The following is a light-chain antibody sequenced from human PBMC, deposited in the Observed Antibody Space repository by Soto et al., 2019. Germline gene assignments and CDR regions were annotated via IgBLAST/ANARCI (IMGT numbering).Light chain of an antibody. V-gene: IGLV2-14*01. J-gene: IGLJ1*01. CDR3: SSSTSSSFYV. Sequence: QSALTQPASVSGSPGQSITISCTGTSSDVGGYNYVSWYQQHPGKAPKLMMYDVSNRPSGVSNRFSGSKSGNTASLTISGLHAEDEADYYCSSSTSSSFYVFGTGTKLTVL. CDR1: SSDVGGYNY. CDR2: DVS.